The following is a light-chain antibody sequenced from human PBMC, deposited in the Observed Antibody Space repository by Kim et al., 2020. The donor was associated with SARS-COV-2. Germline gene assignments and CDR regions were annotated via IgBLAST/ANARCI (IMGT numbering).Light chain of an antibody. V-gene: IGLV1-44*01. CDR1: SSNIGSNT. J-gene: IGLJ2*01. CDR2: SNN. Sequence: HSVTISCSGLSSNIGSNTLSWSLQLPGTAPKLLIYSNNQPPSGVPDRFSCSNSGTSASLSISGLQSADEADYYCAACDHGLNGRGVFGGGTQLTVL. CDR3: AACDHGLNGRGV.